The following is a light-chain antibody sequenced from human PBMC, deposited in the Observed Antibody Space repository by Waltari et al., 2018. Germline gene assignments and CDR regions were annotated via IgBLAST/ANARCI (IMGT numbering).Light chain of an antibody. CDR3: QSYDSSLSVVV. CDR1: SSNIGATYG. J-gene: IGLJ2*01. CDR2: GNS. Sequence: QSILTQPPSVSGAPGQRVTISCTGSSSNIGATYGVHWYQQLPGTAPKLLIYGNSNRPSWVPDRVSGSKAGTSASLAITGLQAEDEADYYCQSYDSSLSVVVFGGGTKLTVL. V-gene: IGLV1-40*01.